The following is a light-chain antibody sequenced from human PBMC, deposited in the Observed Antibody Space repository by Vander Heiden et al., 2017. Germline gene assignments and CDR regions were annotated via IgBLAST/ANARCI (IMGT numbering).Light chain of an antibody. CDR3: QQYNSYSET. V-gene: IGKV1-5*03. J-gene: IGKJ1*01. Sequence: DIQMPQSPSTLSASVGDRVTITCRASQRISSWLAWYQQKPGKAPKLLIYKASSLESGVPSRFSGSGSGTEFTLTISSLQPDDFATYYCQQYNSYSETFGQGTKVEIK. CDR2: KAS. CDR1: QRISSW.